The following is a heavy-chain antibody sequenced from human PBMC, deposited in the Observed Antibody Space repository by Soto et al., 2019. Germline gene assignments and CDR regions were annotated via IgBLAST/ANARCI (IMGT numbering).Heavy chain of an antibody. CDR3: AAEVLERFLEWLPTNTPRYYYYYGMDV. V-gene: IGHV1-58*01. J-gene: IGHJ6*02. CDR2: IVVGSGNT. D-gene: IGHD3-3*01. Sequence: SVKVSCKASGFTFTSSAVQWVRQARGQRLEWIGWIVVGSGNTNYAQKFQERVTITRDMSTSTAYMELSSLRSEDTAVYYCAAEVLERFLEWLPTNTPRYYYYYGMDVWGQGTTLTVSS. CDR1: GFTFTSSA.